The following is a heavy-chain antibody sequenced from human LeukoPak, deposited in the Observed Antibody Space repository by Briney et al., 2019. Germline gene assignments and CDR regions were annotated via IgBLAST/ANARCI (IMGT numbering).Heavy chain of an antibody. J-gene: IGHJ5*02. V-gene: IGHV3-66*01. D-gene: IGHD4-17*01. CDR2: IYSGGST. Sequence: GGSLRLSCAASGFTVSSNYMSWVRQAPGKGLEWVSVIYSGGSTYYADSVKGRFTISRDNSKNTLYLQMNSLRAEDTAVYYCARDDFGDYEGRNWFDPWGQGTLVTVSS. CDR3: ARDDFGDYEGRNWFDP. CDR1: GFTVSSNY.